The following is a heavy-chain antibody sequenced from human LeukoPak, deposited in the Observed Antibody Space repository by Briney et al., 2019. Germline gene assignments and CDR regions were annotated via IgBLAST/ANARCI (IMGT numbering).Heavy chain of an antibody. J-gene: IGHJ4*02. CDR2: IYYSGST. CDR3: ARHNWLPPHFDY. CDR1: GGSISSSSYY. D-gene: IGHD1-1*01. Sequence: SETLSLTCTVSGGSISSSSYYWGWIRQPPGKGLEWIGSIYYSGSTKYNPSLKSRVTISVDTSKNQFSLKLNSVTAADTAVYYCARHNWLPPHFDYWGQGTLVTVSS. V-gene: IGHV4-39*07.